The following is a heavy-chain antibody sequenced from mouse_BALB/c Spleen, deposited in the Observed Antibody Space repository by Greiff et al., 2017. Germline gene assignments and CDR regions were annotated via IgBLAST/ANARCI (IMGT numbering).Heavy chain of an antibody. J-gene: IGHJ2*01. Sequence: VQLQQSGAELVKPGAPVKLSCKASGYTFTSYWMNWVKQRPGRGLEWIGRIDPSDSETHYNQKFKDKATLTVDKSSSTAYIQLSSLTSEDSAVYYCASAGYWGQGTTLTVAS. CDR1: GYTFTSYW. CDR2: IDPSDSET. V-gene: IGHV1-69*02. CDR3: ASAGY.